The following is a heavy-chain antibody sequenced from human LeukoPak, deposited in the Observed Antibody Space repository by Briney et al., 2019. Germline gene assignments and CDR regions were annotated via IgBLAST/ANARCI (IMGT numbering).Heavy chain of an antibody. CDR2: IWYDGSNI. J-gene: IGHJ4*02. CDR1: GFTFSTYA. CDR3: ARSLSGFSGDGYTL. D-gene: IGHD5-12*01. Sequence: PGGSLRLSCAASGFTFSTYAMHWVRQAPGKGLEWVALIWYDGSNIYYAVSVKGRFTISRDDSKNTVYLQMDSLRADDTAVYYCARSLSGFSGDGYTLWGQGTLVTVSS. V-gene: IGHV3-33*01.